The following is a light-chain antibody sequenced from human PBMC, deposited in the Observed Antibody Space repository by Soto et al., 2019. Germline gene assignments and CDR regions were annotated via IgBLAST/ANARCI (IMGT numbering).Light chain of an antibody. CDR2: GVS. Sequence: DIQMTQSPSSLSASVGDRVTITCQASQDIRKNLNWYQQKPRKAPKLLIYGVSNLETGVPSRFSGSGYGTDFTLTITSLQPEDISTYYCQQYNDLITFGGGTKVEI. CDR1: QDIRKN. J-gene: IGKJ4*01. CDR3: QQYNDLIT. V-gene: IGKV1-33*01.